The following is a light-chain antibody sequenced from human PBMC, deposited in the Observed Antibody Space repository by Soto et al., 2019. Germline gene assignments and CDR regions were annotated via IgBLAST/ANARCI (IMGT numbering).Light chain of an antibody. CDR3: QQLDSYPFT. Sequence: DIQLTQSPSFLSASVGDRVTITCRASQGISRYLAWYQQRPGKAPNLLIYAASTLQSGVPSRFSGSASGTEFTLTISSLQPEDFATFYCQQLDSYPFTFGPGTKVDIK. CDR1: QGISRY. J-gene: IGKJ3*01. CDR2: AAS. V-gene: IGKV1-9*01.